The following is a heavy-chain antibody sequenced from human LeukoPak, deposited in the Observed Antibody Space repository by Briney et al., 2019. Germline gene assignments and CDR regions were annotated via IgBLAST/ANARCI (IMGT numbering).Heavy chain of an antibody. CDR3: ARGPTVYYFDY. V-gene: IGHV3-23*01. J-gene: IGHJ4*02. D-gene: IGHD4-11*01. CDR2: ISASGGST. CDR1: GFTFSSSA. Sequence: PGGSLRLSCAASGFTFSSSAMSWVRQVPGKGLEWVSGISASGGSTYYADSVRGRFTISRDNSKNTLYVQMNSLRDEDTAVYYCARGPTVYYFDYWGQGTLVTVSS.